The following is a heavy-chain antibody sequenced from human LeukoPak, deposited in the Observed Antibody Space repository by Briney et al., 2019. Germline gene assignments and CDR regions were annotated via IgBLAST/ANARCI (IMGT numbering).Heavy chain of an antibody. CDR2: IWYDGSNK. D-gene: IGHD3-22*01. V-gene: IGHV3-33*01. Sequence: AGGSLRLSCAASGFTFSSYGMHWVRQAPGKGLEWVAVIWYDGSNKYYADSVKGRFTISRDNSKNTLYLQMNSLRAEDTAVYYCTLSSSGYYYSSWYFDLWGRGTLVTVSS. J-gene: IGHJ2*01. CDR1: GFTFSSYG. CDR3: TLSSSGYYYSSWYFDL.